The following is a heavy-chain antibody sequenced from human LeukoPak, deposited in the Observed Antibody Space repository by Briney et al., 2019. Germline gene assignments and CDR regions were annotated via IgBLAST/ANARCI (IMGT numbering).Heavy chain of an antibody. J-gene: IGHJ4*02. CDR3: AKRLNDYGNLRDY. CDR2: ISYDGSGK. D-gene: IGHD4-11*01. Sequence: GGSLRLSCAASGFTFSNFAMHWVRQAPGKGLEWVTVISYDGSGKYYADSVKGRFTISRDNSKNTLYLQMHSLRAEDTAVYYCAKRLNDYGNLRDYWGQGTLVTVSS. CDR1: GFTFSNFA. V-gene: IGHV3-30*18.